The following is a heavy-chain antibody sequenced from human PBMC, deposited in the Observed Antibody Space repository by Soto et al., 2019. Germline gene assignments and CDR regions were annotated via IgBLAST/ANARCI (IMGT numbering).Heavy chain of an antibody. J-gene: IGHJ6*02. CDR2: MNPNSGNT. D-gene: IGHD2-2*01. CDR3: ARSLIVVVPAAMGPYGMDV. Sequence: ASVKVSCKASGYTFTSYDINWVRQATGQGFEWMGWMNPNSGNTGYAQKFQGRVTMTRDTSITTAYMELSSLRSEDTAVYYCARSLIVVVPAAMGPYGMDVWGQGTTVTVSS. CDR1: GYTFTSYD. V-gene: IGHV1-8*01.